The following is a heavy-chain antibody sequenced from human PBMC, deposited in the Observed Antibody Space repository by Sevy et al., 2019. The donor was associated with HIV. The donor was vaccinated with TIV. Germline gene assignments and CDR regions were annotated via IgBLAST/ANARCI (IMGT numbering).Heavy chain of an antibody. V-gene: IGHV3-33*01. CDR2: IWFNGSNT. Sequence: GGSLRLSCAASGFTFSSYGMHWVRQAPGKGLEWVALIWFNGSNTYYAYSVKGRFTISRDIAKNTLHLQMNSLRAEDTAVYYCARDLEFYANGDYGLGGMPDYWGQGTLVTVSS. J-gene: IGHJ4*02. D-gene: IGHD4-17*01. CDR3: ARDLEFYANGDYGLGGMPDY. CDR1: GFTFSSYG.